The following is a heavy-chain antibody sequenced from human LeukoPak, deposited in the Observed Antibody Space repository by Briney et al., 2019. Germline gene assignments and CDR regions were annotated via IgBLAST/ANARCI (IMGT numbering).Heavy chain of an antibody. CDR2: ISYDGSNK. CDR3: ARVRSSGAPHDY. CDR1: GFTFSDYY. J-gene: IGHJ4*02. V-gene: IGHV3-30-3*01. Sequence: QSGGSLRLSCAASGFTFSDYYMSWVRQAPGKGLEWVAVISYDGSNKYYADSVKGRFTISRDNSKNTLYLQMNSLRAEDTAVYYCARVRSSGAPHDYWGQGTLVTVSS. D-gene: IGHD6-19*01.